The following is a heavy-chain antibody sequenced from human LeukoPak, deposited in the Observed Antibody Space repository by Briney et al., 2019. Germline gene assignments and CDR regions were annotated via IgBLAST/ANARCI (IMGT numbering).Heavy chain of an antibody. CDR1: GVTFSENA. D-gene: IGHD2-2*01. Sequence: GVSLRLSCAASGVTFSENAMSWVRQAPGKGLEWVSSLSGSGADTYYADSVKGRFTISRDNAKNTAYLQMNSLRAEDTAVYYCAKDPYGTRYFDYWGQGTLVTAS. CDR3: AKDPYGTRYFDY. J-gene: IGHJ4*02. V-gene: IGHV3-23*01. CDR2: LSGSGADT.